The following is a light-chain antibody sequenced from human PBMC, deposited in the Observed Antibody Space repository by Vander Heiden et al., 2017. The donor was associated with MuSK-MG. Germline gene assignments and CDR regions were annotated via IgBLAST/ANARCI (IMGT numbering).Light chain of an antibody. Sequence: DIQMTQSPSSLSASVGDRVTITCRASQSISSYLNWYQQKPGKAPKLLIYAASSLQSGVPSRFSGSGSGTDFTLTISRLQPEDFATYYCQQSDSTLYTFGQWTKLXIK. CDR2: AAS. CDR3: QQSDSTLYT. J-gene: IGKJ2*01. CDR1: QSISSY. V-gene: IGKV1-39*01.